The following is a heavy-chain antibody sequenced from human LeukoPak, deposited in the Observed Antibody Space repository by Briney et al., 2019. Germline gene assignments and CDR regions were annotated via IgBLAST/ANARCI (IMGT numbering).Heavy chain of an antibody. CDR1: GDIVSRNSVA. CDR2: TYYRSKWYK. V-gene: IGHV6-1*01. CDR3: ARVEYFGSGSYRFDH. D-gene: IGHD3-10*01. J-gene: IGHJ5*02. Sequence: SQSLSLTCALSGDIVSRNSVAWNWIRRSPSRGLEWLVRTYYRSKWYKEYAASVRSRITISPDTSKNQFSLQLNSVTPEDTAVYYCARVEYFGSGSYRFDHWGQGTLVTVSS.